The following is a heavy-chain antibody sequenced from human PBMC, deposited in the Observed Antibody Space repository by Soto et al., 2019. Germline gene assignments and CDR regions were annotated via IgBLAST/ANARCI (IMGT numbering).Heavy chain of an antibody. Sequence: KTSETLSLTCTVSGGSITDYAWVRIRQPAGKGLEWIGRIFSSGSTNYNPSLKGRITMSLDTSKNQFSLKLNSATATDTAVYFCARDQGVVVTADNWFDPWGHGILVTYSS. D-gene: IGHD2-21*02. V-gene: IGHV4-4*07. CDR2: IFSSGST. CDR1: GGSITDYA. CDR3: ARDQGVVVTADNWFDP. J-gene: IGHJ5*02.